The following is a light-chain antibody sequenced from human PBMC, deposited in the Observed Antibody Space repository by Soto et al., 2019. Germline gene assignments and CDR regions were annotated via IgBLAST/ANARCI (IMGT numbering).Light chain of an antibody. V-gene: IGLV1-47*01. CDR1: SSNIGSNY. Sequence: QSVLTQPPSASGSPGQRVTISCSGSSSNIGSNYVYWYQQLPGTAPKLLISRNTQRPSAVPDRFSGSKSGTSASLAISGLRSEDEADYYCAAWDDSLSGVVFGGGTKLTVL. CDR2: RNT. J-gene: IGLJ2*01. CDR3: AAWDDSLSGVV.